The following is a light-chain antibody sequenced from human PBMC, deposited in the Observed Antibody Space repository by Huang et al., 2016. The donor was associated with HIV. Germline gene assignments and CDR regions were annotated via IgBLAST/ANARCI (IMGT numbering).Light chain of an antibody. V-gene: IGKV1-39*01. CDR2: AAA. J-gene: IGKJ1*01. Sequence: DIQMTQSPSSLSASVGDRVTITCRARQSITTYLNWYQQKPGKAPKLLIYAAASLQSEVPPRFSGSGSGTDCSLTIRSLQPEDFATYFCQPSSSHPPWTFGQRPKVEVK. CDR3: QPSSSHPPWT. CDR1: QSITTY.